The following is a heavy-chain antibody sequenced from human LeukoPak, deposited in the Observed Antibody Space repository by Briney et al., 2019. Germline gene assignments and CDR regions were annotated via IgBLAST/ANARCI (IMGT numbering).Heavy chain of an antibody. Sequence: SVKVSCKASGGTFSNYGIIWVRQAPGQGLEWMGGIIPIFGKANYAQKFQGRVTITADESTSTAYMELSSLRSEDTAVYYCARSRRVRYCSNISCYAGFFEYWGQGTLVTVSS. V-gene: IGHV1-69*13. CDR1: GGTFSNYG. J-gene: IGHJ4*02. D-gene: IGHD2-2*01. CDR3: ARSRRVRYCSNISCYAGFFEY. CDR2: IIPIFGKA.